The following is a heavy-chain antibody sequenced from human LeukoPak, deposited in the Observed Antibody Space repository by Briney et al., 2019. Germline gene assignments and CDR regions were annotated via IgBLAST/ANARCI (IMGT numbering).Heavy chain of an antibody. CDR3: ARLSIGYSSGWNGWFDP. Sequence: PSETLSLTCTVSGGSISSYYWSWIRQPPGKGLEWIGYIYYSRSTNYNPSLKIRVTISVDTSKNQFSLKLSSVTAADTAVYCCARLSIGYSSGWNGWFDPWGQGTLATVSS. D-gene: IGHD6-19*01. CDR1: GGSISSYY. V-gene: IGHV4-59*08. J-gene: IGHJ5*02. CDR2: IYYSRST.